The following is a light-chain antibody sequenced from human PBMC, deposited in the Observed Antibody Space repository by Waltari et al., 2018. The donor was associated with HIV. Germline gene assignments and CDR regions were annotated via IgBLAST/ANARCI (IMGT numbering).Light chain of an antibody. CDR2: EVS. Sequence: QSALPQPPSASGSPGQSVTISCTGISSDDGDDNHVSWYHQSPAKAPKLIIDEVSKRPSGVPDLFSASKSGNTASLSVSGLQADDEAHYYCSSYAGSSTWVFGGGTKVTVL. J-gene: IGLJ3*02. V-gene: IGLV2-8*01. CDR1: SSDDGDDNH. CDR3: SSYAGSSTWV.